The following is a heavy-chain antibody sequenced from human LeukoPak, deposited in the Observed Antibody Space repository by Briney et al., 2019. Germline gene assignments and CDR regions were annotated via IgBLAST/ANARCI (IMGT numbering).Heavy chain of an antibody. CDR1: GYTLTELS. D-gene: IGHD6-6*01. Sequence: GASVKVSCKVSGYTLTELSMHWVRQAPGKGLEWMGGFDPEDGETIYAQKFQGRVTMTEDTSTDTAYMELSSLRSEDTAVYYCATGDSSIAAPGHYYYYYYMDVWGKGTTVTVSS. V-gene: IGHV1-24*01. J-gene: IGHJ6*03. CDR2: FDPEDGET. CDR3: ATGDSSIAAPGHYYYYYYMDV.